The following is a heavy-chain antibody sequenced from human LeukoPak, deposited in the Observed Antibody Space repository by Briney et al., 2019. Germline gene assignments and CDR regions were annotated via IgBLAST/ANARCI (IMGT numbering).Heavy chain of an antibody. D-gene: IGHD5-24*01. CDR3: ATAGDGYNSNWFDP. Sequence: VASVTVSCKASGYTFTSYGIRWVRRAPGQGLEWMGWISAYNGNTNYAQKLQGRVTMTTDTSTSTAYMELRSLRSDDTAVYYCATAGDGYNSNWFDPWGQGTLVTVSS. V-gene: IGHV1-18*01. CDR1: GYTFTSYG. J-gene: IGHJ5*02. CDR2: ISAYNGNT.